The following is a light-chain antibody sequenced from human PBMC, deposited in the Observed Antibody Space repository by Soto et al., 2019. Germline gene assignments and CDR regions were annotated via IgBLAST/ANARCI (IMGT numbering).Light chain of an antibody. CDR2: GAS. CDR3: QQYGNSPFT. J-gene: IGKJ3*01. CDR1: QSVSSSY. Sequence: VLTQSPGTLSLSPGERATLSCRASQSVSSSYLAWYQQKPGQAPRLLIYGASSRATGIPDRFSGSGSGTDFTLTISRLEPEDFAVYYCQQYGNSPFTFGPGTKVDIK. V-gene: IGKV3-20*01.